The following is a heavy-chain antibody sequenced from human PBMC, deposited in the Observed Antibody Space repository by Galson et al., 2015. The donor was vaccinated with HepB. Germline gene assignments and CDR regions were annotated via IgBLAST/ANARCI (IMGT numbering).Heavy chain of an antibody. CDR1: GFTFSGSA. D-gene: IGHD2-2*01. V-gene: IGHV3-73*01. CDR2: IRSKANSYAT. CDR3: TRHVVPAANYYYYGMDV. Sequence: SLRLSCAASGFTFSGSAMHWVRQASGKGLEWVGRIRSKANSYATAYAASVKGRFTISRDDSKNTAYLQMNSLKTEDTAVYYCTRHVVPAANYYYYGMDVWGQGTTVTVSS. J-gene: IGHJ6*02.